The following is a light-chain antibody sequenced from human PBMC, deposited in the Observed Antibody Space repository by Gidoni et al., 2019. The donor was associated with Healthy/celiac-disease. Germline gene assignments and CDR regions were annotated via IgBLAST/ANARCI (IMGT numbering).Light chain of an antibody. Sequence: EILMTQSPATLSVSPGERATLSCRASQSVSSNLAWYQQKPGQAPRLLIYGASTRATGIPARFSGSGSGTEFTLTISSLKSEDFAVYYCQQYNNWPRKFGQGTKVEIK. CDR1: QSVSSN. CDR3: QQYNNWPRK. J-gene: IGKJ1*01. V-gene: IGKV3-15*01. CDR2: GAS.